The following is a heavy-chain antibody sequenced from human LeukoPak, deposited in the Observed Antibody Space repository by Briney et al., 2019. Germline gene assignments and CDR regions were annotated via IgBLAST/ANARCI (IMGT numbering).Heavy chain of an antibody. V-gene: IGHV3-66*04. J-gene: IGHJ5*02. D-gene: IGHD4-23*01. CDR2: IYSGGNT. CDR3: ARLVTGTTVINSGWFDP. CDR1: GFTVGSNY. Sequence: PGGSLRLSCAASGFTVGSNYMTWVRQAPGKGLEWASVIYSGGNTYYADSVKGRFSISRDISKNTVYLQMNGLRAEDTAVYFWARLVTGTTVINSGWFDPWGQGTLVTVSS.